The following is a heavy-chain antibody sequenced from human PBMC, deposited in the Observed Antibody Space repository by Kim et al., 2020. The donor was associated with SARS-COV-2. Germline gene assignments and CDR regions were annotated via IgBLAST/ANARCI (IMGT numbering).Heavy chain of an antibody. V-gene: IGHV4-34*01. J-gene: IGHJ5*02. D-gene: IGHD1-26*01. CDR2: GTP. Sequence: GTPNYNPSLKSRVTVSVDTSKNHFSLHLISVTAADTAVYYCARGMLGGAASWGQGTLVTVSS. CDR3: ARGMLGGAAS.